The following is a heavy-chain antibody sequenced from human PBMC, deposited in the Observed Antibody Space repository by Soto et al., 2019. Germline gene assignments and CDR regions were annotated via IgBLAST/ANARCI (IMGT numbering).Heavy chain of an antibody. V-gene: IGHV4-31*03. J-gene: IGHJ4*02. Sequence: QVQLQESGPGLVKPSQTLSLTCTVSGGSISSGDYYWSWIRQHPGKGLEWIGYISRSGTTNYNPSLTSRLTISVDTSKNQFSLKLRSVTAADTAVYYCARSVRLGDLALGYWGQGTLVTVSS. D-gene: IGHD3-16*01. CDR2: ISRSGTT. CDR3: ARSVRLGDLALGY. CDR1: GGSISSGDYY.